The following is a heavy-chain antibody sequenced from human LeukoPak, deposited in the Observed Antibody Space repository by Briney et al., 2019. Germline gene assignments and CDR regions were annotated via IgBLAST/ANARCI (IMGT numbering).Heavy chain of an antibody. CDR2: INHSGST. Sequence: GSLRLSCAASGFTFSSYGMSWVRQPPGKGLEWIGEINHSGSTNYNPSLKSRVTISVDTSKNQFSLRLTSVTAADTAVYYCARRFGRKFGERFYYYHYMDVWGKGTTVTISS. J-gene: IGHJ6*03. CDR3: ARRFGRKFGERFYYYHYMDV. V-gene: IGHV4-34*01. D-gene: IGHD3-10*01. CDR1: GFTFSSYG.